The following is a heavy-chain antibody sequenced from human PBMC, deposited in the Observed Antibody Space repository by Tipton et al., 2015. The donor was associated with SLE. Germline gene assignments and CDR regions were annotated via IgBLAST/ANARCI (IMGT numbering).Heavy chain of an antibody. CDR3: ARRPWGDYYVDY. CDR1: GGSISSNSHR. V-gene: IGHV4-39*01. CDR2: AFYTGGT. J-gene: IGHJ4*02. D-gene: IGHD3-10*02. Sequence: TLSLTCTVSGGSISSNSHRWGWIRQTPGKGLEWIGAAFYTGGTYCNPSLKIRVTLSVDTSKNQFSLKLSSVTAADTAVYYCARRPWGDYYVDYWGQGTLVTVSS.